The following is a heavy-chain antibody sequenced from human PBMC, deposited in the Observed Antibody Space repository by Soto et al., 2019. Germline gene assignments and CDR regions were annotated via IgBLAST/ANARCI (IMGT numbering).Heavy chain of an antibody. J-gene: IGHJ5*01. D-gene: IGHD3-10*01. V-gene: IGHV1-8*01. CDR1: GFTFTNYD. CDR2: MNPTAGST. Sequence: QVQLVQSGAEVTKPGASVKVSCKAAGFTFTNYDVNWVRQAPGQGLEWMGWMNPTAGSTGYARKFQGRLTMARNTSISTAYMELTSLRPEDTAVYFCAGEGKGVFAWFGSWGQRSMVTVSS. CDR3: AGEGKGVFAWFGS.